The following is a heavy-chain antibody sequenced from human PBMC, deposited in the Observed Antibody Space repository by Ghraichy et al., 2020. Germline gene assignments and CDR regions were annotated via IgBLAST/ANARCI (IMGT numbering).Heavy chain of an antibody. D-gene: IGHD1-26*01. CDR3: ASWGPYSGSSD. CDR2: IYHSGST. Sequence: SETLSLTCTVSGGSISSYYWTWIRQPPGKGPEYIGYIYHSGSTDYNPSLKSRVTISVDTSKNQFSLKLSSVTAADTAVYYCASWGPYSGSSDWGQGTLVTVSS. CDR1: GGSISSYY. V-gene: IGHV4-59*01. J-gene: IGHJ4*02.